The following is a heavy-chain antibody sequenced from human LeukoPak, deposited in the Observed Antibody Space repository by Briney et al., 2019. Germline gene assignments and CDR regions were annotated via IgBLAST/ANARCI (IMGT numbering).Heavy chain of an antibody. J-gene: IGHJ4*02. Sequence: QSGGSLRLSCAASGFTFSSYAMSWVRQAPGKGLEWVSTISGSGDNTYYADSVKGRFTISRDNSKNTLYLQMNSLRAEDTAVYYCAKGTWTTVTTQFDYWGQGTLVTVSS. CDR2: ISGSGDNT. CDR1: GFTFSSYA. CDR3: AKGTWTTVTTQFDY. V-gene: IGHV3-23*01. D-gene: IGHD4-17*01.